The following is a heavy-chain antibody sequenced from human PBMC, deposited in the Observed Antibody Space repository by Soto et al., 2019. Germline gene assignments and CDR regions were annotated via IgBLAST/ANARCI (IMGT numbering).Heavy chain of an antibody. J-gene: IGHJ3*02. CDR3: ARLQAVGDDAFDI. V-gene: IGHV5-51*01. D-gene: IGHD3-3*01. Sequence: GESLKISCKGSGYRFTSYWIAWVRQMPGKGLEWMGIIYPGDSDTRYSPSFQGQVTISADKSISTAYLQWSSLKASDTAMYYCARLQAVGDDAFDIWGQGTMVTVSS. CDR2: IYPGDSDT. CDR1: GYRFTSYW.